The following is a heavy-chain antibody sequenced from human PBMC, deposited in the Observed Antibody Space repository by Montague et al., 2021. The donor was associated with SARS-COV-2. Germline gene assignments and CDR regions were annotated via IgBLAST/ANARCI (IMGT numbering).Heavy chain of an antibody. CDR3: ARDSSSGSDWYYYYGMDV. V-gene: IGHV3-33*08. CDR2: IWYDGSKN. J-gene: IGHJ6*02. Sequence: SLRRSCATSGFTFRSYVMHWFRQAPGKGLEWVAIIWYDGSKNYYADSVKGRFTISRDNSKNTLYLQMNTLRAEDTAVYYCARDSSSGSDWYYYYGMDVWGQGTTVPVSS. D-gene: IGHD6-13*01. CDR1: GFTFRSYV.